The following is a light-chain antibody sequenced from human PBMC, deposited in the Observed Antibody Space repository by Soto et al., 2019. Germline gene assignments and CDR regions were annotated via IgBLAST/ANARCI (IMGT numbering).Light chain of an antibody. CDR3: QQRSNWPT. CDR1: QSVSSY. Sequence: EIVLTQSPATPSLSPGERATLSFRASQSVSSYLAWYQQKPGQAPRLLIYDASNRATGIPARFSGSGSGTDFTLTISSLEPQDFAVYYCQQRSNWPTFGQGTKVDI. J-gene: IGKJ1*01. CDR2: DAS. V-gene: IGKV3-11*01.